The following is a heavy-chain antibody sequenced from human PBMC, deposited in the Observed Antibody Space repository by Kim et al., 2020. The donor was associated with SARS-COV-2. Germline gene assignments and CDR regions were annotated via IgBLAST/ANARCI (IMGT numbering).Heavy chain of an antibody. CDR3: ARVSGDFWSGYWFDP. D-gene: IGHD3-3*01. V-gene: IGHV4-31*02. Sequence: PSLKSRVTISVDTSKTQFSLKLSSVTAADTAVYYCARVSGDFWSGYWFDPWGQGTLVTVSS. J-gene: IGHJ5*02.